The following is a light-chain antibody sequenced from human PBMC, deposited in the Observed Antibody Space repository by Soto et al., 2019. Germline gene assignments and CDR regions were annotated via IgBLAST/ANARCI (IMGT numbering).Light chain of an antibody. CDR3: ESYDSSPDTSGVV. CDR2: GNS. J-gene: IGLJ2*01. V-gene: IGLV1-40*01. CDR1: SSNIGAGYD. Sequence: QSVLTQPPSVSGAPGQRVTISCTGSSSNIGAGYDVQWYQQLPGTAPKLLMYGNSQRPSGVPDRFSGSKSATSPSLAITGLQAEDEADYYCESYDSSPDTSGVVFGGGTKLTVL.